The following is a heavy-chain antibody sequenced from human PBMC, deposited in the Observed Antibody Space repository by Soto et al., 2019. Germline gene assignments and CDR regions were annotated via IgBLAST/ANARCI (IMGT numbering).Heavy chain of an antibody. J-gene: IGHJ3*02. V-gene: IGHV3-23*01. CDR2: FSGPGGGT. Sequence: GGSLRLSCAASGFTFSRYAMSWVRQAPGKGLEWVSTFSGPGGGTYYADSVKGRFTISRDRSKNTLYLQMNSLTAGDTAVYYCAKATATGGGAFDICGQGTMVTVSS. CDR1: GFTFSRYA. D-gene: IGHD2-8*02. CDR3: AKATATGGGAFDI.